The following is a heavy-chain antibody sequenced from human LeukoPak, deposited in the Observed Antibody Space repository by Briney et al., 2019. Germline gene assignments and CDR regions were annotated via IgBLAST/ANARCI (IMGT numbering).Heavy chain of an antibody. Sequence: SETLSLTCTVSGGSISSYYWSWIRQPPGKGLEWIGYIYYSGSTNYNPSLESRVTISVDTSKNQFSLKLSSVTAADTAVYYCARGYSSGWYRNWGQGTLVTVSS. D-gene: IGHD6-19*01. CDR1: GGSISSYY. V-gene: IGHV4-59*01. CDR2: IYYSGST. CDR3: ARGYSSGWYRN. J-gene: IGHJ4*02.